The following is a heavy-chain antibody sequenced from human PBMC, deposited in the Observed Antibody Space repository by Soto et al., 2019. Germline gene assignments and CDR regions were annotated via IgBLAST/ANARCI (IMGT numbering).Heavy chain of an antibody. CDR3: ARGGVSTRTFDY. Sequence: GESLKICWKGSVYNFAGYWIAWVRQMPGKGLELMGIIYPSDSDTRYRPSFQGQVTISADKSISSAYLQWSSLRASDTAMYYCARGGVSTRTFDYWGQGTPVTVST. CDR2: IYPSDSDT. CDR1: VYNFAGYW. J-gene: IGHJ4*02. D-gene: IGHD3-3*01. V-gene: IGHV5-51*01.